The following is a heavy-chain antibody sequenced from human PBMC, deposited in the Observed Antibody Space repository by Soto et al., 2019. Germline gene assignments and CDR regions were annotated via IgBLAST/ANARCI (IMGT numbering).Heavy chain of an antibody. CDR2: FYYSEST. D-gene: IGHD3-3*01. CDR3: ATITIFGVVPNYFDY. J-gene: IGHJ4*02. V-gene: IGHV4-39*01. Sequence: SETLSLTCAVPGGSISSSSFYWGWIRQPPGKGLEWIGSFYYSESTYYNPSLKSRVIISVDTSKNQFSLKLSSVTAADTAVYYCATITIFGVVPNYFDYWGQGTLVTVS. CDR1: GGSISSSSFY.